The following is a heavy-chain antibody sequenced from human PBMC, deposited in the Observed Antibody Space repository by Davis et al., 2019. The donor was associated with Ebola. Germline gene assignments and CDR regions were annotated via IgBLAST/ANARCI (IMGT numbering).Heavy chain of an antibody. CDR2: IYYSGGT. J-gene: IGHJ4*02. CDR3: ARHVFYSDSSGYYFYFDY. D-gene: IGHD3-22*01. Sequence: SETLSLTCTVSGGSISSYYWSWIRQPPGKGLEWIGYIYYSGGTNYNPSLKSRVTISVDTSKNQFSLKLSSVTAADTAVYYCARHVFYSDSSGYYFYFDYWGQGTLVTVSS. CDR1: GGSISSYY. V-gene: IGHV4-59*08.